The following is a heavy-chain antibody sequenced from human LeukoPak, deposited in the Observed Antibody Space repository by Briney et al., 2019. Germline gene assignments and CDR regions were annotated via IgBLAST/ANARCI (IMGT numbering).Heavy chain of an antibody. CDR3: AKGATEGYYYYYGLDV. J-gene: IGHJ6*02. CDR1: GYAFTGYY. Sequence: ASVKVSCKASGYAFTGYYMPWVRQAPGQGLGWMGWINPKGGATTYAQKFQDRATLTRDTSINTAYMDLSGLTSDDTAVFYCAKGATEGYYYYYGLDVWGQETTVTVSS. CDR2: INPKGGAT. V-gene: IGHV1-2*02.